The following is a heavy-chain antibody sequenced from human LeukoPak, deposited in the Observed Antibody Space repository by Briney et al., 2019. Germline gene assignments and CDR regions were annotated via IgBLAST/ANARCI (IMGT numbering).Heavy chain of an antibody. CDR1: GFTFSSYS. D-gene: IGHD6-6*01. CDR2: ISSSSSYI. CDR3: ARNGDMAARLYYYMDV. V-gene: IGHV3-21*01. Sequence: TGGSLRLSCAASGFTFSSYSMNRVRQAPGKGLEWVSSISSSSSYIYYADSVKGRFTISRDNAKNSLYLQMNSLRAEDTAVYYCARNGDMAARLYYYMDVWGKGTTVTVSS. J-gene: IGHJ6*03.